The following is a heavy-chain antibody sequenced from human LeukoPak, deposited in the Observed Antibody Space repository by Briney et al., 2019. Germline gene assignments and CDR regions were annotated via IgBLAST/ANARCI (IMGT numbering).Heavy chain of an antibody. D-gene: IGHD1-26*01. CDR1: GFTFSSYG. Sequence: GGSLRLSCAASGFTFSSYGIHWVRQAPGKGLEWVAFIRYDGSNKYYTDSVKGRFTISRDNAKNSLYLQMNSLRGEDTAVYYCARDPYSGMYSAYYYYYMDVWGKGTTVTVSS. CDR2: IRYDGSNK. CDR3: ARDPYSGMYSAYYYYYMDV. V-gene: IGHV3-30*02. J-gene: IGHJ6*03.